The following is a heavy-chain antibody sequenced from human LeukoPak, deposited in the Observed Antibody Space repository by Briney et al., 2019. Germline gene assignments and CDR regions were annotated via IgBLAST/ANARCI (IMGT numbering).Heavy chain of an antibody. Sequence: PSETLSLTCTVSGGSISSYYWSWIRQPPGKGLEWIGYIYYSGSTNYNPSLKSRVTISVDTSKNQFSLKLSSVTAADTAVYYCARRGAYPHDAFDIWGQGTMVTVSS. V-gene: IGHV4-59*08. CDR1: GGSISSYY. CDR3: ARRGAYPHDAFDI. J-gene: IGHJ3*02. CDR2: IYYSGST.